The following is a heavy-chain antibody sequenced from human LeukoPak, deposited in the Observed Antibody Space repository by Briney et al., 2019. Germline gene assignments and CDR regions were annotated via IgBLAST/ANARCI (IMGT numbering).Heavy chain of an antibody. J-gene: IGHJ4*02. Sequence: SQTLSLTCTVSGGSISSGDYYWSWIRQPPGKGLEWIGYIYYSGSTYYNPSLKSRVTISVDTSKNQFSLKLSSVTAADTAVYYCAREYEGSHYFDYWGQGTLVTVSS. CDR2: IYYSGST. CDR1: GGSISSGDYY. V-gene: IGHV4-30-4*01. CDR3: AREYEGSHYFDY. D-gene: IGHD2-15*01.